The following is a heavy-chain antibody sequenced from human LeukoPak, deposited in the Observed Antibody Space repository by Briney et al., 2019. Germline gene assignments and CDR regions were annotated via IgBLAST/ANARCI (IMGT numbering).Heavy chain of an antibody. CDR1: GYTFTGYY. CDR2: INPNSGGT. J-gene: IGHJ4*02. V-gene: IGHV1-2*02. Sequence: GASVKVSCKASGYTFTGYYMHWVRQAPGQGLEWMGWINPNSGGTNYAQKFQGRVTMTRDTSISTAYMELSRLRSDDTAVYYCARDFTSESGSYPDFDYWGQGTLVTVSS. D-gene: IGHD1-26*01. CDR3: ARDFTSESGSYPDFDY.